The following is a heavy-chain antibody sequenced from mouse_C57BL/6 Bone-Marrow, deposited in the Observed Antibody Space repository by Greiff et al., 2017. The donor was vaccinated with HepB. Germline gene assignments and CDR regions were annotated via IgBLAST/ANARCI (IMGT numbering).Heavy chain of an antibody. J-gene: IGHJ3*01. Sequence: EVQLQQSGPVLVKPGASVKMSCKASGYTFTDYYMNWVKQSHGKSLEWIGVINPYNGGTSYNQKFKGKATLTVDKSSSTAYMELNSLTSEDSAVYYCARWGITTEPFAYWGQGTLVTVSA. CDR2: INPYNGGT. V-gene: IGHV1-19*01. CDR1: GYTFTDYY. D-gene: IGHD1-1*01. CDR3: ARWGITTEPFAY.